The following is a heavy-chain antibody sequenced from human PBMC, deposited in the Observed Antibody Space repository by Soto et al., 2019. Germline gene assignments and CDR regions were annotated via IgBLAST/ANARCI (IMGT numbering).Heavy chain of an antibody. Sequence: QITLKESGPTLVKPTQTLTLTCNFSGFSLSTSGVGVGWIRQPPGKALEWLAVIYWDDDKRYSPSLESRFTITKDTSKNQVVLTMTNMDPVDTATYYCAHTMVLDAFDMRGQGTMVTVSS. CDR1: GFSLSTSGVG. V-gene: IGHV2-5*02. CDR3: AHTMVLDAFDM. CDR2: IYWDDDK. J-gene: IGHJ3*02. D-gene: IGHD3-10*01.